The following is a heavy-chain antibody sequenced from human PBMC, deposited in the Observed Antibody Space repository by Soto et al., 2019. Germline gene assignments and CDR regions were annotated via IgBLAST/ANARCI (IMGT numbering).Heavy chain of an antibody. J-gene: IGHJ6*02. CDR3: ARDRPTSSIRARDYYYAMDV. D-gene: IGHD6-6*01. CDR1: GYTFITYG. V-gene: IGHV1-18*01. Sequence: QVQLVQSGAEVKKPGASVKVSCKASGYTFITYGISWVRQAPGQGLEWMGWISSYNGNTNYAQKLQGRVTMTTDTSTTPASLDLRSLTSADTAVYYCARDRPTSSIRARDYYYAMDVWGQGTTVTVSS. CDR2: ISSYNGNT.